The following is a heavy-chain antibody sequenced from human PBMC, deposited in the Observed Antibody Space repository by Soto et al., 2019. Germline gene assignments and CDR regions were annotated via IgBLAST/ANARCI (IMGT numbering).Heavy chain of an antibody. CDR2: INPNSGGT. J-gene: IGHJ6*01. CDR1: GYTFTGYY. Sequence: GASVKVSCKASGYTFTGYYMHWVRQAPGQGLEGMGWINPNSGGTNYAQKFQGWVTMTRDTSISTAYRELSRLRSDDTAVYYCASAVGYYGSGSYYNGGYYYYYGLDVWGQGTTVTVSS. CDR3: ASAVGYYGSGSYYNGGYYYYYGLDV. V-gene: IGHV1-2*04. D-gene: IGHD3-10*01.